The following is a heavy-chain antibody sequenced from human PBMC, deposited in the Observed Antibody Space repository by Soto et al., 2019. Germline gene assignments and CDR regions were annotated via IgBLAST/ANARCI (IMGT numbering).Heavy chain of an antibody. V-gene: IGHV4-30-2*01. CDR3: ARDLMDWGYFDY. J-gene: IGHJ4*02. Sequence: SETLSLTCAVSGGSISSGGYSWSWIRQPPGKGLEWIGYIYHSGSTYYNPSLKSRVTISVDRSKNQFSLKLSSVTAADTAVYYCARDLMDWGYFDYWGQGTLVTVSS. CDR1: GGSISSGGYS. CDR2: IYHSGST. D-gene: IGHD7-27*01.